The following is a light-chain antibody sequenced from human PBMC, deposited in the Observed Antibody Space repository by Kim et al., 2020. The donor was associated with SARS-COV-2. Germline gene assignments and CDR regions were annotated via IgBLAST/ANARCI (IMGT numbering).Light chain of an antibody. CDR3: QQYSNGPSYT. CDR1: QSVSSN. Sequence: VSPGERATLSCRASQSVSSNLAWYQQKPGQAPRLLIYGTFTRGTDIPARFSGSGSGTEFTLTISSLQSEDFAVYYCQQYSNGPSYTFGQGTKLEI. J-gene: IGKJ2*01. V-gene: IGKV3-15*01. CDR2: GTF.